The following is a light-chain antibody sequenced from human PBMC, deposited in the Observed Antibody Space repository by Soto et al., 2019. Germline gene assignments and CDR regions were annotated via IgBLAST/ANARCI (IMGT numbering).Light chain of an antibody. CDR3: QQRNYWPIFT. V-gene: IGKV3-11*01. J-gene: IGKJ3*01. Sequence: EIVLTQSPATLSLSPGERATLSCRASQSISTYLAWYQQRPGQAPRLLIFDASNRSTGIPARFSGSGSGTDFTLTISSLEPVDFAVYYCQQRNYWPIFTFGPGTRVEIK. CDR1: QSISTY. CDR2: DAS.